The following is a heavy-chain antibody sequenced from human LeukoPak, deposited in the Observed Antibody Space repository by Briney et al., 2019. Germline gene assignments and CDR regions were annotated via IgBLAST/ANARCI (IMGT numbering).Heavy chain of an antibody. CDR2: IYTSGST. CDR3: ARVGGGTGQQLAWGAFDI. V-gene: IGHV4-61*02. D-gene: IGHD6-13*01. J-gene: IGHJ3*02. Sequence: SQTLSLTCTVSGGSISSGSYYWSWIRQPAGKGLEWIGRIYTSGSTNYNPSLKSRVTISIDTSKNQFSLKLSSVIAADTAVYYCARVGGGTGQQLAWGAFDIWGQGTMVTVSS. CDR1: GGSISSGSYY.